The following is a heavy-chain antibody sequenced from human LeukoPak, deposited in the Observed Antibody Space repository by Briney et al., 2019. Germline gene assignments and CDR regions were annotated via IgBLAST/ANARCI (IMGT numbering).Heavy chain of an antibody. CDR1: GGTFSSYA. Sequence: ASVKVSCKASGGTFSSYAISWVRQAPGQGLEWMGGIIPIFGTANYAQKFQGRVTITADKSTSTAYMELSSLRSEDTAVYYCARDGDTAMATGDYWGQGTLVTVSS. CDR2: IIPIFGTA. J-gene: IGHJ4*02. V-gene: IGHV1-69*06. D-gene: IGHD5-18*01. CDR3: ARDGDTAMATGDY.